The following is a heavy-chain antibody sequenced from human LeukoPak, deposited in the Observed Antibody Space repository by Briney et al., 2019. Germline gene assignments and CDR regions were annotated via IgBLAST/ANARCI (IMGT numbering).Heavy chain of an antibody. Sequence: GASVKVSCKASGYTFTSYGISWVRQAPGQGLEWMGWICAYNGNTNYAQKLQGRVTMTTDTSTSTAYMELRSLRSDDTAVYCCAREPIVGATNWFDPWGQGTLVTVSS. CDR1: GYTFTSYG. J-gene: IGHJ5*02. CDR2: ICAYNGNT. V-gene: IGHV1-18*01. CDR3: AREPIVGATNWFDP. D-gene: IGHD1-26*01.